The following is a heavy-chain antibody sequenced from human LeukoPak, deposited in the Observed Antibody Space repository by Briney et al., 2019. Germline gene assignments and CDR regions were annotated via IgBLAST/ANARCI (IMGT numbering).Heavy chain of an antibody. CDR2: IVVGSGNT. D-gene: IGHD3-10*01. V-gene: IGHV1-58*01. J-gene: IGHJ4*02. CDR3: AAGGSGSCYGSHFDY. CDR1: GFTFTSSA. Sequence: TSVKVSCKASGFTFTSSAVQWVRQARGQRLEWIGWIVVGSGNTNYAQKFQERVTITRDMSTSTAYMELSSLRSEDTAVYYCAAGGSGSCYGSHFDYWGQGTLVTVSS.